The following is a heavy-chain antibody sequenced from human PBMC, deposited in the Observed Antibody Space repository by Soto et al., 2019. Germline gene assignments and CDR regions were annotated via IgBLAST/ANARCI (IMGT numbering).Heavy chain of an antibody. CDR2: IIPIFGTA. Sequence: SVKVSCKASGGTFSSYAISWVRQAPGQGLEWMGGIIPIFGTANYAQKFQGRVTITADESTSTAYMELSSLRSEDTAVYYCAREIRFLEWSANYYFDYWGQGTLVTVSS. V-gene: IGHV1-69*13. CDR3: AREIRFLEWSANYYFDY. D-gene: IGHD3-3*01. CDR1: GGTFSSYA. J-gene: IGHJ4*02.